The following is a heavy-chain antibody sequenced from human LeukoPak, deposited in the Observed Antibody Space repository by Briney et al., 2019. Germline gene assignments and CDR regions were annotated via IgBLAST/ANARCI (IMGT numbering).Heavy chain of an antibody. J-gene: IGHJ4*02. CDR1: GFTFSDYY. Sequence: PGRSLRLSCAASGFTFSDYYMSWIRQAPGKGLEWVSYISSSGSTIYYADSVKGRFTISRDNAKNSLYLQMNSLRAEDTAVYYCARDRLGLSTTCSDYWGQGTLVTVSS. CDR3: ARDRLGLSTTCSDY. CDR2: ISSSGSTI. V-gene: IGHV3-11*04. D-gene: IGHD7-27*01.